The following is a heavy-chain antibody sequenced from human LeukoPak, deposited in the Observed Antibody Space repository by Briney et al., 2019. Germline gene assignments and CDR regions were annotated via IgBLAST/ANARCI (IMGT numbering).Heavy chain of an antibody. Sequence: PGRSLRLSCAASGFTFSSYAMHWVRQAPGKGLEWVAVISYDGSNKYYADSVKGRFTISRDNSKNTLYLQMNSLRAEDTAVYYCARGPISGVVIIGYMDVWGKGTTVTVSS. CDR1: GFTFSSYA. V-gene: IGHV3-30*01. CDR3: ARGPISGVVIIGYMDV. J-gene: IGHJ6*03. D-gene: IGHD3-3*01. CDR2: ISYDGSNK.